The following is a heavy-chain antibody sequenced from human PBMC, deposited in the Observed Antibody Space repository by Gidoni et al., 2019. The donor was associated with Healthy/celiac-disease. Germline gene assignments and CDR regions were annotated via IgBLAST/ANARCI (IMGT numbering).Heavy chain of an antibody. CDR2: ISYDGSNK. V-gene: IGHV3-30*01. Sequence: QVQLVESGGGVVQPGRSLRLSCAASGFTFSSYAMHWVRQAPGKGLEWVAVISYDGSNKYYADSVKGRFTISRDNSKNTLYLQMNSLRAEDTAVYYCARGERSRELLVNYWGQGTLVTVSS. CDR1: GFTFSSYA. D-gene: IGHD1-26*01. CDR3: ARGERSRELLVNY. J-gene: IGHJ4*02.